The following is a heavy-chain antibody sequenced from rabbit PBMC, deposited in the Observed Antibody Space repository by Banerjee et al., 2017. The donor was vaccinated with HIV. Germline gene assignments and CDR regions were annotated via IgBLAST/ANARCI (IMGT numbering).Heavy chain of an antibody. CDR3: ARGVGPSYTTWDYFDL. CDR2: IWASSTNT. Sequence: QEQLEESGGGLVQPEGSLTLTCKASGFDLSKDYCICWVRQAPGKGLELIACIWASSTNTVYANWAKGRFTISKTSSTTVTLQMTSLTAADTATYFCARGVGPSYTTWDYFDLWGPGTLVTVS. CDR1: GFDLSKDYC. J-gene: IGHJ4*01. D-gene: IGHD7-1*01. V-gene: IGHV1S45*01.